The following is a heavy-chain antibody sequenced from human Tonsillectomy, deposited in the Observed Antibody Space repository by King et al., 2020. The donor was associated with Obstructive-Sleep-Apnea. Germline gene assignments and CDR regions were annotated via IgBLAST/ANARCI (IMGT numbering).Heavy chain of an antibody. J-gene: IGHJ5*01. Sequence: VQLAESGGGLVQPGGSLRLSCAASGSTFSSYAMSRVRQAPGKGLEWVSALSNTGGTTYYADSVKGRFTISRDNSKTTLYLQMNSLSAEDTAVYYCAKDMRFCSGGSSLLEKNWFDSWGQGALVTVSS. CDR3: AKDMRFCSGGSSLLEKNWFDS. V-gene: IGHV3-23*04. D-gene: IGHD2-15*01. CDR1: GSTFSSYA. CDR2: LSNTGGTT.